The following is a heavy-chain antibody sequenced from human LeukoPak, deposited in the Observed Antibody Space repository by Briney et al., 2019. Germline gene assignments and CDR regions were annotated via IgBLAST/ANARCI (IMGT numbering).Heavy chain of an antibody. V-gene: IGHV1-2*02. Sequence: ASVKVSCKASGYTFTGYYMHWVRQAPGQGLEWMGWINPNSGGINYAQKFQGRVTMTTDTSVSTALMELSRLTSDDTAVYYCARDPGIAVTPWGQGTLVTVSS. D-gene: IGHD6-19*01. CDR3: ARDPGIAVTP. CDR1: GYTFTGYY. J-gene: IGHJ5*02. CDR2: INPNSGGI.